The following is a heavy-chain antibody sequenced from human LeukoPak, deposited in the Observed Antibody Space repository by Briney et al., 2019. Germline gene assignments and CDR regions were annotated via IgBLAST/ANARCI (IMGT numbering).Heavy chain of an antibody. Sequence: GGSLRLSCAASGFTFSGYTIHWVRQAPGKGLEWVAVMSNDGSIKKYANSVKGRFTISRDNSKNTPYLQMDSLRAEDTAVYYCARELTIFGVVIQRYDTFDIWGQGTMVTVSS. CDR2: MSNDGSIK. V-gene: IGHV3-30-3*01. CDR3: ARELTIFGVVIQRYDTFDI. CDR1: GFTFSGYT. J-gene: IGHJ3*02. D-gene: IGHD3-3*01.